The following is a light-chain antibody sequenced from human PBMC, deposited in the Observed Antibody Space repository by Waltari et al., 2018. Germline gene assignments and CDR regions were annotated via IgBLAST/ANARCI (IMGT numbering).Light chain of an antibody. J-gene: IGKJ3*01. CDR3: QQANSFPFT. Sequence: DLLMTQSPSSVSASVGDTVTITCRASQGISSWLAWYQQKRGKAPRLLMYAASNLQSGVPSRFSGSGSGTDFTLTISSLQPEDFATYYCQQANSFPFTFGPGTKVDIK. CDR2: AAS. CDR1: QGISSW. V-gene: IGKV1D-12*01.